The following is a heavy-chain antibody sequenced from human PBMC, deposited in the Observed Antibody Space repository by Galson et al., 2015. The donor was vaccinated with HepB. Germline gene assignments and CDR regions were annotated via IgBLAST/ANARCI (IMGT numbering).Heavy chain of an antibody. CDR1: GDSVSSNSAA. J-gene: IGHJ3*02. Sequence: CAISGDSVSSNSAAWKWIRQSPSRGLEWLGRTYYRSKWYNDYALSVRGRITISPDTSKNHFSLHLNSVSPEETAVYYCARDTTYSLDAFDIWGQGTMVTVSS. D-gene: IGHD1-26*01. V-gene: IGHV6-1*01. CDR2: TYYRSKWYN. CDR3: ARDTTYSLDAFDI.